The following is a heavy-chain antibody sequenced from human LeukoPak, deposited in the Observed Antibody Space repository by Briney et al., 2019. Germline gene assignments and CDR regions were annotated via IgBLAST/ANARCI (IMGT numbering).Heavy chain of an antibody. D-gene: IGHD3-3*01. CDR1: GYTFTSYG. J-gene: IGHJ5*02. Sequence: GASVKVSCKASGYTFTSYGINWVRQATGQGLEWMGWMNPNSGNTGYAQKFQGGVTMTRNTSISTAYMELSSLRSEDTAVYYCARGGNDFWSGYNWFDPWGQGTLVTVSS. CDR2: MNPNSGNT. CDR3: ARGGNDFWSGYNWFDP. V-gene: IGHV1-8*02.